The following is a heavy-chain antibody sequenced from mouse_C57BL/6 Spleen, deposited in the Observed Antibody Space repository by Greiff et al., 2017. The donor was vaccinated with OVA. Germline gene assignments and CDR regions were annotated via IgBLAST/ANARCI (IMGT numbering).Heavy chain of an antibody. CDR1: GYTFTSYG. Sequence: VQLQQSGAELARPGASVKLSCKASGYTFTSYGISWVKQRTGQGLEWIGAIYPSSGNTNYNEKFTGKATLTADKSSSTAYMELRSLTSEDSAFYCCAREGDNYAMDYWGQGTSVTVSS. CDR2: IYPSSGNT. V-gene: IGHV1-81*01. CDR3: AREGDNYAMDY. J-gene: IGHJ4*01.